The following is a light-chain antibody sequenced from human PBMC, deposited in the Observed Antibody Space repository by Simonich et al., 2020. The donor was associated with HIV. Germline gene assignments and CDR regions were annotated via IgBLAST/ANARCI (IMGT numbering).Light chain of an antibody. CDR2: WAS. V-gene: IGKV4-1*01. CDR1: QSILYSSNNKNY. J-gene: IGKJ1*01. Sequence: DIVMTQSPDSLAVSLGERATINCKSSQSILYSSNNKNYLAWYQQKPRQPPKLLIYWASTRESGVPDRFSGSGSGTDFTLTISRLEPEDFAVYYCQQYGSSPRTFGQGTKVEIK. CDR3: QQYGSSPRT.